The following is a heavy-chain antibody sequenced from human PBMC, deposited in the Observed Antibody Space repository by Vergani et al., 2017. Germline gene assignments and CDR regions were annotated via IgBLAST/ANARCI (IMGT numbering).Heavy chain of an antibody. J-gene: IGHJ4*02. V-gene: IGHV3-23*04. CDR1: GFTFSSYS. Sequence: EVQLVESGGGLVKPGGSLRLSCAASGFTFSSYSMNWVRQAPGKGLEWVSAISGSGGSTYYADSVKGRFTISRDNSKNTLYLQMNSLRAEDTAVYYCARIGPLYGDYVDYWGQGTLVTVSS. CDR3: ARIGPLYGDYVDY. D-gene: IGHD4-17*01. CDR2: ISGSGGST.